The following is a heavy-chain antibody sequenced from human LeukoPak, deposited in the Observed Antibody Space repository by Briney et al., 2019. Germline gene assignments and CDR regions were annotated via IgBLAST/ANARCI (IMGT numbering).Heavy chain of an antibody. J-gene: IGHJ4*02. CDR3: TTDDSNTYYYDSSGYYYWPQIYYFDY. D-gene: IGHD3-22*01. V-gene: IGHV3-23*01. CDR1: GFTFSSYA. Sequence: GGSLRLSCAASGFTFSSYAMSWVRQAPGKGLEWVSAISGSGGSTYYADSVKGWFTISRDNSKNTLYLQMNSLKTEDTAVYYCTTDDSNTYYYDSSGYYYWPQIYYFDYWGQGTLVAVSS. CDR2: ISGSGGST.